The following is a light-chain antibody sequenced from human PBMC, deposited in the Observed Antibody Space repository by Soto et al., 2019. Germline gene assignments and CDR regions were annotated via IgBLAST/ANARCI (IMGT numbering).Light chain of an antibody. CDR2: GAS. CDR3: QQYNNWPVGFT. Sequence: EIVMTQSPATLSVSPGERATLSCRASQSVSSNLAWYQQKPGQAPRLLIYGASTRATGIPARFSGSGSGTEFTLTISSLPSEDFAVYYCQQYNNWPVGFTFGPGTKVDIK. J-gene: IGKJ3*01. CDR1: QSVSSN. V-gene: IGKV3-15*01.